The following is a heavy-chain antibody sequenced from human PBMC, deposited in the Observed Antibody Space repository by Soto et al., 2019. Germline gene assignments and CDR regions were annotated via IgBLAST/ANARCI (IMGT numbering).Heavy chain of an antibody. Sequence: PGGSLRLSCAASGFTFSSYAMSWVRQAPGKGLEWVSGLSDSGGSRYYADSVKGRFTISRDNSMNTLYLQMKTLRAEDTAVYYCAKVSSSWYAGFFDLWGQGTLVTVSS. D-gene: IGHD6-13*01. CDR2: LSDSGGSR. CDR3: AKVSSSWYAGFFDL. CDR1: GFTFSSYA. V-gene: IGHV3-23*01. J-gene: IGHJ4*02.